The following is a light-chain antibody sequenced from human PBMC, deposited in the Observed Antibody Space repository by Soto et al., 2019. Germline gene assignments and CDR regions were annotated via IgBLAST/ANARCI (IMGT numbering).Light chain of an antibody. CDR1: QSVEVW. CDR3: QQYYRSWT. CDR2: DTS. Sequence: DIQMTQSPSTLPASVGDRVTISSRAIQSVEVWLAWYQQRPGKAPKLLISDTSILESGVPSRFSGSGSGTEFTLTISTLQPDDFATYFCQQYYRSWTFGQGTKVEIK. V-gene: IGKV1-5*01. J-gene: IGKJ1*01.